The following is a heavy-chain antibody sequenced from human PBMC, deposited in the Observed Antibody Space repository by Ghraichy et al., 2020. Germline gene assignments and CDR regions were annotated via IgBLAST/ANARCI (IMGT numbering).Heavy chain of an antibody. D-gene: IGHD3-10*01. CDR1: GGSFSGGGYY. CDR3: ARLLAHYGSGTFDN. V-gene: IGHV4-31*03. J-gene: IGHJ4*02. Sequence: SLNISCTVSGGSFSGGGYYWNWIRQHPARGLEWIGYINYNGASHYNPALKSRATMSVDKSNNFFSLTLTSVTAADTAVYYCARLLAHYGSGTFDNWGQGILVTVSS. CDR2: INYNGAS.